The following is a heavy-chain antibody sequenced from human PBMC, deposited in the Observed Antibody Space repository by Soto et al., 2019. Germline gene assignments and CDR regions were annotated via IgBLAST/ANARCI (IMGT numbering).Heavy chain of an antibody. Sequence: PSETLSLTCTVSGGSIISGGYYWIWIRQHPGKGLEWIGYIYYSGSTYYNPSLKSRVTISVDTSKNQFSLKLSSVTAADTAVYYCARFRATTFLPRYNWFDPWGQGTLVTVPS. J-gene: IGHJ5*02. V-gene: IGHV4-31*03. CDR1: GGSIISGGYY. CDR3: ARFRATTFLPRYNWFDP. CDR2: IYYSGST. D-gene: IGHD1-26*01.